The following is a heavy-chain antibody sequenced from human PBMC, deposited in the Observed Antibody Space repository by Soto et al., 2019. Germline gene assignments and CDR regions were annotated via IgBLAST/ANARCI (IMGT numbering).Heavy chain of an antibody. CDR2: IIPICGTA. D-gene: IGHD3-22*01. Sequence: QVQLVQSGAEVRKPGSSVKVSCKAAGGTFSRHAISWVRQAPGQGLEWMGGIIPICGTANHTQKFQGRVTISADESTSTVYMDLSSVRSEDTAMYYCARGWGYESNDYYYAYWGQGTLVIVSS. CDR3: ARGWGYESNDYYYAY. J-gene: IGHJ4*02. V-gene: IGHV1-69*01. CDR1: GGTFSRHA.